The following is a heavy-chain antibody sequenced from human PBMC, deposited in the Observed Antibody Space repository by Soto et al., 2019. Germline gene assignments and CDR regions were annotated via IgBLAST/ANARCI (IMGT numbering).Heavy chain of an antibody. V-gene: IGHV3-23*01. CDR2: ISGSGGTT. J-gene: IGHJ4*02. CDR3: AKGATGTWLDYYFDY. D-gene: IGHD1-1*01. CDR1: GLTIAPYA. Sequence: EVQVLESGGGLVQPGGPLSLSCEASGLTIAPYAMSWVRQAPGKGLEGVSAISGSGGTTYYADSVKGRFTISRDNSKNTLLLQMNSLRVEDTAVYYCAKGATGTWLDYYFDYWGQGTLVTVSS.